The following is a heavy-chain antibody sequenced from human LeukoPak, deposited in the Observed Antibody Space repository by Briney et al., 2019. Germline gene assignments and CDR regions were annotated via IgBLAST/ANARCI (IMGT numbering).Heavy chain of an antibody. J-gene: IGHJ4*02. V-gene: IGHV4-31*03. CDR3: ARVEVGYNPFYFDY. D-gene: IGHD1-14*01. Sequence: SETLSLTCTVSGGSIRSGGHYWSWIRQHPGKALEWIGYINYSGYTFHNPSLKSRLTISVDTSKNQFSLKLSSVTAADTAVYYCARVEVGYNPFYFDYWGQGTLVTVSS. CDR1: GGSIRSGGHY. CDR2: INYSGYT.